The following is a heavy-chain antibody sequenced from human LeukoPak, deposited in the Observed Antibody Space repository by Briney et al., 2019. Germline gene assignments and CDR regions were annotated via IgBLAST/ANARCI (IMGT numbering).Heavy chain of an antibody. J-gene: IGHJ4*02. D-gene: IGHD4-17*01. CDR2: ISYDGSNK. V-gene: IGHV3-30*18. Sequence: AGGSLRLSCAASGFTFSSYCMHWVRQAPGKGLEWVAVISYDGSNKYYADSVKGRFTISRDNSKNTLYLQMNRLRADDTPVYDCPKDGDGDSFDYWGQGTLVSVSS. CDR1: GFTFSSYC. CDR3: PKDGDGDSFDY.